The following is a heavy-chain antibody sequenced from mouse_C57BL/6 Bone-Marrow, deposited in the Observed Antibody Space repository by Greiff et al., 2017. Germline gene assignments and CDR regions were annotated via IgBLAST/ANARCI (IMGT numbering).Heavy chain of an antibody. Sequence: EVQGVESGGGLVQPGGSMKLSCVASGFTFSNYWMNWVRQSPEKGLEWVAQIRLKSDNYETTYAESVKGRFTISRDDSKSSVYLQMNNLRAEDTGIYYCSPYYCSSYSFAYWGQGTLVTVSA. CDR3: SPYYCSSYSFAY. J-gene: IGHJ3*01. CDR2: IRLKSDNYET. V-gene: IGHV6-3*01. CDR1: GFTFSNYW. D-gene: IGHD1-1*01.